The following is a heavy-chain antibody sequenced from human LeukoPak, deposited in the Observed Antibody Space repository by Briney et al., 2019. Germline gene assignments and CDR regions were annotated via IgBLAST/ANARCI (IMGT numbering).Heavy chain of an antibody. CDR3: ARGSSPFSPVQFNWFDP. J-gene: IGHJ5*02. V-gene: IGHV1-69*05. CDR2: IIPIFGTA. Sequence: ASVKVSCKASGGTFSSYAISWVRQAPGQGLEWMGGIIPIFGTANYAQKFQGRVTITTDEYTSTAYMELSSLRPEDTAVYYCARGSSPFSPVQFNWFDPWGQGTLVTVSS. CDR1: GGTFSSYA. D-gene: IGHD6-13*01.